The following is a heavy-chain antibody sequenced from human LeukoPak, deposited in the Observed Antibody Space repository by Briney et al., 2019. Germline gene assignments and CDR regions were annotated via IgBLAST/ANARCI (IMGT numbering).Heavy chain of an antibody. J-gene: IGHJ6*03. V-gene: IGHV1-18*01. CDR3: AREESQEVTYYDVLTGETSNSYYYYYMDV. CDR2: IRPYNGDT. Sequence: ASVKVSCKASGYTFTKYAISWVRQAPGQGLEWMGWIRPYNGDTNYPHKLQGRVTMTADTSTSTASMELRSLRSDDTAVYYCAREESQEVTYYDVLTGETSNSYYYYYMDVWGKGTTVTVSS. D-gene: IGHD3-9*01. CDR1: GYTFTKYA.